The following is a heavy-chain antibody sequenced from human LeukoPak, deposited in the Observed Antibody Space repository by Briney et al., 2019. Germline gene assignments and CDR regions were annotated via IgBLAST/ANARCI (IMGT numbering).Heavy chain of an antibody. CDR2: IWYGGGNK. D-gene: IGHD3-10*01. J-gene: IGHJ4*02. CDR1: GFTFSSYG. V-gene: IGHV3-33*08. CDR3: ARDYGD. Sequence: PGRSLRLSCAASGFTFSSYGMHWVRQAPGKGLEWVAVIWYGGGNKYYADSVKGRFTISRDNSKNTLYLQMNSLTAADTAVYYCARDYGDWGQGTLVTVSS.